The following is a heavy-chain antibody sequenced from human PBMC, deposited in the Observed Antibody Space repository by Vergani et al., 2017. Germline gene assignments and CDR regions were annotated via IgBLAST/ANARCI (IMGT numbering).Heavy chain of an antibody. Sequence: QVQLQQWGAGLLKPSETLSLTCAVYGGSFIGYYWSWIRQPPGKGLEWIGEINHSGSTNYNPSLKSRVTISVDTSKNQFSLKLSSVTAADTAVYYCARGVFRPQISSSRRHFDYWGQGTLVTVSS. CDR2: INHSGST. CDR3: ARGVFRPQISSSRRHFDY. V-gene: IGHV4-34*01. CDR1: GGSFIGYY. D-gene: IGHD6-6*01. J-gene: IGHJ4*02.